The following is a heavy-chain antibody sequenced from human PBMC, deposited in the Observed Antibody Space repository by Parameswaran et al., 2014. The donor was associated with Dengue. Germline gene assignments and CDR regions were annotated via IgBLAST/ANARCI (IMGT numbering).Heavy chain of an antibody. CDR3: ARLATEYGMDV. J-gene: IGHJ6*02. D-gene: IGHD1-14*01. Sequence: WIRQPPGKGLEWIGYIYRGSTYYNPSLKSRPTISIDTSKNQFFLKLNSVTAADTAVYYCARLATEYGMDVWGQGTTVTVSS. V-gene: IGHV4-31*02. CDR2: IYRGST.